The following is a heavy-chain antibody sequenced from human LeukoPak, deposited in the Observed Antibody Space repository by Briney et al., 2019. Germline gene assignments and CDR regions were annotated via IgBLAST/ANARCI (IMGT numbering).Heavy chain of an antibody. D-gene: IGHD7-27*01. V-gene: IGHV1-2*02. J-gene: IGHJ4*02. CDR3: ARDHNWGPDY. CDR2: IHPGRGDT. Sequence: ASVKVSCKASGYTLTYNNISWVRQAPGQGLEWMGWIHPGRGDTNYAQKFQGRVSLTRDTSISTAYMELSRLTSDDTAVYYCARDHNWGPDYWGQGTLVSVSS. CDR1: GYTLTYNN.